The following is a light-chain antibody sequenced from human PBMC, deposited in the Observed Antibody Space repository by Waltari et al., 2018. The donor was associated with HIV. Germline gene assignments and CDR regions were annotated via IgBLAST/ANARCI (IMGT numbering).Light chain of an antibody. Sequence: DIQMTQSPSSLSASVGDSVTITCRASQSISTFLNWYQQKPGKAPKLLIYAASSLQSGVPSRFSGSESGTDFTLTISSLQPEDFATYYCQQSYSTPRTFGQGTKVEIK. CDR3: QQSYSTPRT. V-gene: IGKV1-39*01. CDR2: AAS. J-gene: IGKJ1*01. CDR1: QSISTF.